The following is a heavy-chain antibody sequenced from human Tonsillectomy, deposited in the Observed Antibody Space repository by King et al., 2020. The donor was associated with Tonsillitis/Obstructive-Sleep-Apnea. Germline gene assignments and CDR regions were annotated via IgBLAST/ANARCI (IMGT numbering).Heavy chain of an antibody. V-gene: IGHV3-7*01. CDR3: ARNDPDYGDPPGS. D-gene: IGHD4-17*01. CDR2: IKQDGSQK. CDR1: GFICRSHW. Sequence: VQLVESGGGLVQPGGSLRLSCAASGFICRSHWMSWVRQAPGKALEWVANIKQDGSQKYYVDSVKGRFTISRDNAENSLYLQMNGLRVEDTAVYYCARNDPDYGDPPGSWGQGTLVSVSS. J-gene: IGHJ5*02.